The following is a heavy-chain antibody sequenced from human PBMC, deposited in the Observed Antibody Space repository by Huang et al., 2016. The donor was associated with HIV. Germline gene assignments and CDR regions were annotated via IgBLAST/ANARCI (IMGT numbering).Heavy chain of an antibody. D-gene: IGHD3-10*01. CDR3: AKRGSVLWFGEVGNWFDP. J-gene: IGHJ5*02. CDR2: ISYDGSKK. V-gene: IGHV3-30*18. Sequence: QVHLVESGGGVVQPGRSLGLSCAASGFNFNNYGMFWVRQAPGKGLEWVAVISYDGSKKYYADFVKGLFTISRDNSKNTVYLQMSGLRVEDTAVYYCAKRGSVLWFGEVGNWFDPWGQGTLVTVSS. CDR1: GFNFNNYG.